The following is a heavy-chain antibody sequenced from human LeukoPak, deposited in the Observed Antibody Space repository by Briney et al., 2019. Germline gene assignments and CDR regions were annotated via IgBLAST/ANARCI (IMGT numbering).Heavy chain of an antibody. CDR1: GGSFSGYY. CDR2: INHSGST. J-gene: IGHJ4*02. D-gene: IGHD3-22*01. CDR3: ARDFGFGYYDSSGYL. V-gene: IGHV4-34*01. Sequence: SETLSLTCAVYGGSFSGYYWSWIRQPPGKGLEWIGEINHSGSTNYNPSLKSRVTISVDTSKNQFSLKLSSVTAADTAVYYCARDFGFGYYDSSGYLWGQGTLVTVSS.